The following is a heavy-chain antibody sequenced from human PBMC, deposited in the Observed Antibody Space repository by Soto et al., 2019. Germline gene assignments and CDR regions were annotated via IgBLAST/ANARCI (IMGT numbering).Heavy chain of an antibody. CDR1: GASFSSYS. J-gene: IGHJ4*01. CDR3: AIILVGFFEN. D-gene: IGHD3-10*01. V-gene: IGHV1-69*06. Sequence: SVKVSCKASGASFSSYSISWLRQAPGQGPEWMGGVMAIADTAHYAQKFQDRVTMTADKYTTTAYMELRSLRSDDTALYYCAIILVGFFENRGQGTQVTVSS. CDR2: VMAIADTA.